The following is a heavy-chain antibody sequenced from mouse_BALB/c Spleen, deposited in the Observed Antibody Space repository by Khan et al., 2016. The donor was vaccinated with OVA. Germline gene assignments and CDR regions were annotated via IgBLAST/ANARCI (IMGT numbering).Heavy chain of an antibody. D-gene: IGHD4-1*01. CDR1: GYTFSDYE. Sequence: QVQLKQSGAELVRPGASVTLSCMASGYTFSDYEMYWVKQTPVHGLEWIGAIDPETHGTAYNQKFKGKATLTADKSSSTAYMELRSLTSEDSAVYYCELAFAYWGQGTLVTVSA. V-gene: IGHV1-15*01. CDR2: IDPETHGT. J-gene: IGHJ3*01. CDR3: ELAFAY.